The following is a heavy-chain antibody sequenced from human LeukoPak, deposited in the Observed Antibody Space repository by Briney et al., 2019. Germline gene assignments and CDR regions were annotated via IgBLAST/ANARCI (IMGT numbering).Heavy chain of an antibody. J-gene: IGHJ3*02. V-gene: IGHV1-2*02. CDR1: GYTFTGYY. D-gene: IGHD3-22*01. CDR2: NNPNSGGT. CDR3: AREGRHYYDSSGLDAFDI. Sequence: ASVKVSCKASGYTFTGYYMHWVRQAPGQGLEWMGWNNPNSGGTNYAQKFQGRVTMTRDTSISTAYMELSRLRSDDTAVYYCAREGRHYYDSSGLDAFDIWGQGTMVTVSS.